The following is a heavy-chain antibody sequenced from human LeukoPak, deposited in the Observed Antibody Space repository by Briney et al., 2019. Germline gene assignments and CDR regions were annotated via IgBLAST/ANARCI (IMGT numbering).Heavy chain of an antibody. D-gene: IGHD4-23*01. CDR1: GGSISSYY. Sequence: KPSETLSLTCTVSGGSISSYYWSWIRQPAGKGLEWIGRIYTSGSTNYNPSLKSRVTMSVDTSKNQFSLKLSSVTAADTAVYYCARGVRSTVVPHFDYWGQGILVAVSS. CDR3: ARGVRSTVVPHFDY. V-gene: IGHV4-4*07. CDR2: IYTSGST. J-gene: IGHJ4*02.